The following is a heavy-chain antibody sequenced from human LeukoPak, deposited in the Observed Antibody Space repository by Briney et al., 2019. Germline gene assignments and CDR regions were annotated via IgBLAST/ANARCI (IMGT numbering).Heavy chain of an antibody. J-gene: IGHJ4*02. CDR2: IYPGDSDT. CDR1: GYSFTSYR. CDR3: ARRLGFYCSSTSCYVFDY. D-gene: IGHD2-2*01. V-gene: IGHV5-51*01. Sequence: GESLKISCKGSGYSFTSYRIGWVRQMPGKGLEWMGIIYPGDSDTRYSPSFQGQVTISADKSISTAYLQWSSLKASDTAMYYCARRLGFYCSSTSCYVFDYWGQGTLVTVSS.